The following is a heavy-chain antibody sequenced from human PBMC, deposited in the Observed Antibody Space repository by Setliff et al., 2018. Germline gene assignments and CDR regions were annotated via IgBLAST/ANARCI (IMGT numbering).Heavy chain of an antibody. CDR3: ALRRGNEWHLVRWFDP. CDR1: GFSLSTSGIC. CDR2: VYWDGDQ. Sequence: SGPTLVNPTQTLTLTCTFSGFSLSTSGICVGWIRQPPGKALEWLALVYWDGDQRYSPSLNSRLSITKDSSKSQVFLTMTNMDPVDTATYYCALRRGNEWHLVRWFDPWGPGIQVTVSS. D-gene: IGHD6-6*01. J-gene: IGHJ5*02. V-gene: IGHV2-5*02.